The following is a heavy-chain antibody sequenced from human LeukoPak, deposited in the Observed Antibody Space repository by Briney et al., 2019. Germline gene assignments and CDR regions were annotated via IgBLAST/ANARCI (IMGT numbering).Heavy chain of an antibody. CDR2: INPDSGGT. V-gene: IGHV1-2*02. D-gene: IGHD5-18*01. CDR3: ARATGYNYGDYYYSYGMDV. Sequence: ASVKVSCKASRYTFTGYYIHWVRQAPGQGLEWMGWINPDSGGTNYAQKFQGRVTLTRDTSISTAYMELSGLGSDDTAVFYCARATGYNYGDYYYSYGMDVWGQGTTVTVSS. J-gene: IGHJ6*02. CDR1: RYTFTGYY.